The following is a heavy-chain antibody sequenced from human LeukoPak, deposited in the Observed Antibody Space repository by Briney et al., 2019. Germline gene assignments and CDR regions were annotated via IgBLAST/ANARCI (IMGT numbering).Heavy chain of an antibody. CDR1: GFSLTTSGVA. J-gene: IGHJ3*02. CDR3: AHTTWGWSFDI. CDR2: IYWDDDK. V-gene: IGHV2-5*02. D-gene: IGHD7-27*01. Sequence: ESGPALVNPTQTLMLTCTFSGFSLTTSGVAMGWIRQPPGKALEWLAVIYWDDDKRYSPSLKSRLTVSKDTSKNQVVLTMTSLDPEDTATYYCAHTTWGWSFDIWGQGTVVTVSS.